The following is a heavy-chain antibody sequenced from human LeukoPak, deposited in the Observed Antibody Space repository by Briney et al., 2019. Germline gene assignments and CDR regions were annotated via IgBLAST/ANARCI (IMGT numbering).Heavy chain of an antibody. Sequence: SETLSLTCTVSGGSISSYYWSWIRQPPGKGLEWIGYIYTSGSTNYNPSLKSRVTISVDTSKNQFSLKLSSVTAADTAVYYCARSRSTSWNWFDPWGQGTLVTVSS. CDR1: GGSISSYY. CDR3: ARSRSTSWNWFDP. J-gene: IGHJ5*02. CDR2: IYTSGST. D-gene: IGHD2-2*01. V-gene: IGHV4-4*09.